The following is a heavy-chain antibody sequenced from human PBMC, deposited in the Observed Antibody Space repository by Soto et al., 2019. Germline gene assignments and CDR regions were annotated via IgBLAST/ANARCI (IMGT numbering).Heavy chain of an antibody. CDR3: ARWEGYQRMFEY. Sequence: EVQLVESGGGLVQPGGSLRLSCAASGFTFSSYWMNWVRQAPGKRLEWVASIKQDGSERYYVDSVMGRFTISRDNANNSLHLQMNSLRAEDTAVYYCARWEGYQRMFEYWGQGTLVTVSS. CDR2: IKQDGSER. CDR1: GFTFSSYW. V-gene: IGHV3-7*03. D-gene: IGHD3-16*02. J-gene: IGHJ4*02.